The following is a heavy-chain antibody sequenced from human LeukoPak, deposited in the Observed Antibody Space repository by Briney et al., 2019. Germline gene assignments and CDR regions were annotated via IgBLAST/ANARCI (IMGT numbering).Heavy chain of an antibody. CDR1: GGSISSPTYH. D-gene: IGHD6-13*01. CDR2: IYYSGTT. Sequence: PSETLSLTCTVSGGSISSPTYHWGWIRQPPGKGLEWIGSIYYSGTTYYNPSLKSRVTIYIDTSKNQFSLRLRSVTAADTAVYYCARSTAVAAFDYWGQGNLVTVSS. CDR3: ARSTAVAAFDY. V-gene: IGHV4-39*01. J-gene: IGHJ4*02.